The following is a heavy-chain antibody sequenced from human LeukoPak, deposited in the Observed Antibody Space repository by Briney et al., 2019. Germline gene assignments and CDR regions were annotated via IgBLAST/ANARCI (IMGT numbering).Heavy chain of an antibody. J-gene: IGHJ4*02. D-gene: IGHD5-24*01. CDR3: ARLEVATIIDY. V-gene: IGHV3-11*04. CDR2: ISSSGSTI. CDR1: GFTFSDYY. Sequence: GGSLRLSCAASGFTFSDYYMSWIRQAPGKGLEWVSYISSSGSTIYYADSVKGRFTISGDNSKNTLYLQMNSLRAEDTAVYYCARLEVATIIDYWGQGTLVTVSS.